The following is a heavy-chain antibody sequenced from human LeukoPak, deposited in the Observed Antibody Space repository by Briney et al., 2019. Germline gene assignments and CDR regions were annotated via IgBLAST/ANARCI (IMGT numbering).Heavy chain of an antibody. J-gene: IGHJ3*01. CDR3: ARRAGAYSHPYDY. D-gene: IGHD4/OR15-4a*01. CDR1: GFTVSSNS. CDR2: IYSDNT. Sequence: GGSLRLSCTVSGFTVSSNSMSWVRQAPGKGLEWVSFIYSDNTHYSDSVKGRFTISRDSSKNTLYLQMNSLRAEDTAVYYCARRAGAYSHPYDYWGQGTMVTVSS. V-gene: IGHV3-53*01.